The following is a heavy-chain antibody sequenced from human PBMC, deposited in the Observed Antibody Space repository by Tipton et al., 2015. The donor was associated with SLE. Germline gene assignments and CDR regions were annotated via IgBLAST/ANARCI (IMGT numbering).Heavy chain of an antibody. CDR2: ISYDGSNK. CDR1: GFTFSSYA. J-gene: IGHJ1*01. D-gene: IGHD3-3*01. Sequence: SLRLSCAASGFTFSSYAMHWVRQAPGKGLEWVAIISYDGSNKFYADSVKGRFTISRDNSKNTLYLQMNSLRAEDTAVYYCTRGGLRFLEWLLSVSFQHWGQGTLVTVSS. CDR3: TRGGLRFLEWLLSVSFQH. V-gene: IGHV3-30*04.